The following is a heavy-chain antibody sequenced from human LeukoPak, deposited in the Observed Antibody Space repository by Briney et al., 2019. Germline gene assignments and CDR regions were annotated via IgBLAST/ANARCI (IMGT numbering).Heavy chain of an antibody. D-gene: IGHD3-22*01. J-gene: IGHJ4*02. CDR1: GFTFSSYS. CDR3: ARDLGSSGYYYAFDY. CDR2: ISSSSSYI. V-gene: IGHV3-21*01. Sequence: PGGSLRLSCAASGFTFSSYSMNWVRQAPGKGLEWVSSISSSSSYIYYADSVKGRFTISRDNAKNSLYLQMNSLTAEDTAVYYCARDLGSSGYYYAFDYWGQGTLVTVSS.